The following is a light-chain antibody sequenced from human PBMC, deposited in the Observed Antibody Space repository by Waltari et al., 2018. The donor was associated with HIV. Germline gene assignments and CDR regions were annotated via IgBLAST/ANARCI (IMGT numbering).Light chain of an antibody. Sequence: QSALTQPPSASGSPRQSVAISSTGTSSDAGGSTSVSWHQQHPGKAPKLLIYAVNKRPSGVPDRFSGSKSGNTASLTVSGLQVDDEADYYCSSFSDNNRIVFGTGTRVTVL. V-gene: IGLV2-8*01. CDR3: SSFSDNNRIV. CDR1: SSDAGGSTS. J-gene: IGLJ1*01. CDR2: AVN.